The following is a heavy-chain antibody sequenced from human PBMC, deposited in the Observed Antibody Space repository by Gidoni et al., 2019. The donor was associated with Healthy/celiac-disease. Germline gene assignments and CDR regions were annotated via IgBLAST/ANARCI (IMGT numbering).Heavy chain of an antibody. Sequence: EVQLVESGGGLVQPGRSLRLSCAASGFTFDDYAMHWVRQAPGKGLEWVSGISWNSGSIGYADSVKGRFTISRDNAKNSLYLQMNSLRAEDTALYYCAKDAGRYKLWLYLLDYWGQGTLVTVSS. CDR3: AKDAGRYKLWLYLLDY. CDR1: GFTFDDYA. V-gene: IGHV3-9*01. J-gene: IGHJ4*02. D-gene: IGHD5-18*01. CDR2: ISWNSGSI.